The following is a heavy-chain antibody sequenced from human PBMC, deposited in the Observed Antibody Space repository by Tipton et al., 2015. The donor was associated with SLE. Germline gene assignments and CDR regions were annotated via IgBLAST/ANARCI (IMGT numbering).Heavy chain of an antibody. CDR2: IYYSRST. Sequence: TLSLTCTVSGGSISSYYWSWIRQPPGKGLEWIGYIYYSRSTNYNPSLKSRVTISVDTSKNQFSLKLSSVTAADTAVYYCARVPPPFDYWGQGTLVTVSS. V-gene: IGHV4-59*08. CDR1: GGSISSYY. CDR3: ARVPPPFDY. J-gene: IGHJ4*02.